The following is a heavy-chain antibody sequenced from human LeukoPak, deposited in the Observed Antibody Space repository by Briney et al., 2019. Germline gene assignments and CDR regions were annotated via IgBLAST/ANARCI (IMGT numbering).Heavy chain of an antibody. Sequence: GGSLRLSCAASGFSFSSYRMNWVRQAPGKGLEWVSSVSNSGDYIHYADSVKGRFTISRDNSKNSLYLQMNSLRAEDTAVYYCARVYSSSWFTFDYWGQGTLVTVSS. D-gene: IGHD6-13*01. J-gene: IGHJ4*02. CDR3: ARVYSSSWFTFDY. CDR1: GFSFSSYR. V-gene: IGHV3-21*01. CDR2: VSNSGDYI.